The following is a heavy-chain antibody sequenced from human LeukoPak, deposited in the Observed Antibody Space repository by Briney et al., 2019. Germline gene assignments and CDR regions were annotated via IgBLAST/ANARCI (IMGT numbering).Heavy chain of an antibody. CDR2: IYTSGST. CDR1: GYSISSGYY. V-gene: IGHV4-4*07. CDR3: ARGIAAAVEI. Sequence: PSETLSLTCTVSGYSISSGYYWGWIRRPAGKGLEWIGRIYTSGSTNYNPSLKSRVTMSVDTSKNQFSLKLSSVTAADTAVYYCARGIAAAVEIWGQGTMVTVSS. D-gene: IGHD6-25*01. J-gene: IGHJ3*02.